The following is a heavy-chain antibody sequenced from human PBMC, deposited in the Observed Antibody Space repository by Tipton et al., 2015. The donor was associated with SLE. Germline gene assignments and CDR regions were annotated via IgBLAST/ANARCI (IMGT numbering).Heavy chain of an antibody. CDR2: IHFSGST. V-gene: IGHV4-31*03. J-gene: IGHJ4*02. CDR3: VRLVAAIRAIDY. CDR1: GGSISSGGYY. Sequence: LRLSCTISGGSISSGGYYWTWVRQHPGKGLEWIGYIHFSGSTYYNPSLKSRTIILVDTSKDQFSLNLSSVTAADTAVYFCVRLVAAIRAIDYWGQGTLVSVSS. D-gene: IGHD3-10*01.